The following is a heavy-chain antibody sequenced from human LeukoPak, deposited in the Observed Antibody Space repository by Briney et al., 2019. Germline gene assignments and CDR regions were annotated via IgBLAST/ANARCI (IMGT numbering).Heavy chain of an antibody. CDR2: ITLSGGST. CDR3: AKRGNPAVGHHYLDV. CDR1: GFTFSSYD. D-gene: IGHD2-2*01. J-gene: IGHJ6*03. Sequence: GGSLRLSCAASGFTFSSYDMSWVHQAPGKGPEWVSSITLSGGSTFYADSVKGRFTISRDNSKNTLYLQMNSLGAEDTAVYYCAKRGNPAVGHHYLDVWGEGTTVSVSS. V-gene: IGHV3-23*01.